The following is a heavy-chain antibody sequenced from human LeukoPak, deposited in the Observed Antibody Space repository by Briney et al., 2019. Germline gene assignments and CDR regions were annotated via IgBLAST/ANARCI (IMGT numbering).Heavy chain of an antibody. J-gene: IGHJ4*02. D-gene: IGHD3-3*01. CDR2: ISSSSSYI. V-gene: IGHV3-21*01. CDR1: GFTFSSYS. Sequence: GGSLRLSCAASGFTFSSYSMNWVRQAPGKGLEWVSSISSSSSYIYYADSVKGRSTISRDNAKNSLYLQMNSLRAEDTAVYYCARDGITIFGVVPDYWGQGTLVTVSS. CDR3: ARDGITIFGVVPDY.